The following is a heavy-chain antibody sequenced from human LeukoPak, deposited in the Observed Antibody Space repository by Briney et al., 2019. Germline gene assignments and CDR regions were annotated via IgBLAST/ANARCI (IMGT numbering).Heavy chain of an antibody. CDR2: MNPNSGNT. V-gene: IGHV1-8*01. J-gene: IGHJ3*02. CDR3: LYSSGYYSIYAFDI. CDR1: GYTFTRYD. D-gene: IGHD3-22*01. Sequence: ASVKVSCKASGYTFTRYDINWVRQATGQGLEWMGWMNPNSGNTGYAQKFQGRVTMTRNTSISTAYMELSSLRSEDTAVYYCLYSSGYYSIYAFDIWGQGTMVTVSS.